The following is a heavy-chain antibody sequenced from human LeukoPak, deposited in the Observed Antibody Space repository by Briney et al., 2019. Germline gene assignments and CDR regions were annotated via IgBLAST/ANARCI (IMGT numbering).Heavy chain of an antibody. Sequence: GGSLRLSCAASGFTFSSYWMHWVRQAPGKGLVWVSRINTDGSSTNYADSVKGRFTISRDNAKNTLYLQMNSLRAEDTAVYYCARDAYSSSPKPDYWGQGTLVTVSS. CDR3: ARDAYSSSPKPDY. CDR1: GFTFSSYW. CDR2: INTDGSST. D-gene: IGHD6-6*01. J-gene: IGHJ4*02. V-gene: IGHV3-74*01.